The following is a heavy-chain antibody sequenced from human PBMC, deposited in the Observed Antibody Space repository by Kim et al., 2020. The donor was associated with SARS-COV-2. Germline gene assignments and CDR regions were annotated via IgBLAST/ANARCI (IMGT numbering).Heavy chain of an antibody. D-gene: IGHD1-26*01. Sequence: TKDSQKFQGRVTITRDTAASTAYMELSSLRSEDTAVYYCAREESGSYDYWGQGTLVTVSS. CDR3: AREESGSYDY. J-gene: IGHJ4*02. V-gene: IGHV1-3*01. CDR2: T.